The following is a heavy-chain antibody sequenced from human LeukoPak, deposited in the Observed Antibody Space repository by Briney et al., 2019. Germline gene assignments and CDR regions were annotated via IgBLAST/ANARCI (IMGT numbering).Heavy chain of an antibody. J-gene: IGHJ4*02. D-gene: IGHD2-15*01. CDR3: ARADLLEYCTGVSCPYYFDY. V-gene: IGHV1-46*01. CDR1: GYTFTSYY. Sequence: GASVKVSCKASGYTFTSYYMHWVRQAPGQGLEWMGIINPTGHSTNYAQKFQGRVIMTRDMSTSTVYMELSSLRSEDTALYYCARADLLEYCTGVSCPYYFDYWGQGTLVTVSS. CDR2: INPTGHST.